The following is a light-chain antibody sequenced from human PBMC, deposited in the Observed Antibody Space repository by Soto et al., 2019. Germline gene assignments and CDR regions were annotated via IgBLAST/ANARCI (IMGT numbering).Light chain of an antibody. CDR1: SSDVGGYNS. CDR3: NSYRHSTTLV. J-gene: IGLJ1*01. V-gene: IGLV2-14*01. CDR2: EVS. Sequence: QSALTQPASVSGSPGQSITISCTGTSSDVGGYNSVSWFQQHPSKAPKLIIYEVSHRPSGVSIRFSGSKSGNTASLTISGPQAEDEADYYCNSYRHSTTLVFGTGTKVTVL.